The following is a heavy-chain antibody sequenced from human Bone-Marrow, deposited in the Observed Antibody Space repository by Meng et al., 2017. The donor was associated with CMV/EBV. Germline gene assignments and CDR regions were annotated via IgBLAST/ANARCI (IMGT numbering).Heavy chain of an antibody. CDR2: INSDGSST. CDR3: TRLGLGGIGADY. CDR1: GFTFSSYW. Sequence: GESLKISCAASGFTFSSYWMHWVRQAPGKGLVWVSRINSDGSSTSYADSVKGRFTISRDNAKNTLYLQINSLRVEDTAVYYCTRLGLGGIGADYWGQGTLVTVSS. J-gene: IGHJ4*02. D-gene: IGHD3-16*01. V-gene: IGHV3-74*01.